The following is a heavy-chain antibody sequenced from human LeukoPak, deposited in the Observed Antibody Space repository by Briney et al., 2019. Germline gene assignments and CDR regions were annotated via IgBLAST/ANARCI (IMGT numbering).Heavy chain of an antibody. V-gene: IGHV1-18*04. D-gene: IGHD2-8*02. CDR3: ARVQAYWYFDY. J-gene: IGHJ4*02. Sequence: ASVTVSCKASGYTLTSYGISWVRQAPGQGLEWMGWISAYNGNTNYAQELQGRVTMTTDTSTSTAYMELRSLRSDDTVVYYCARVQAYWYFDYWGQGTLVTVSS. CDR1: GYTLTSYG. CDR2: ISAYNGNT.